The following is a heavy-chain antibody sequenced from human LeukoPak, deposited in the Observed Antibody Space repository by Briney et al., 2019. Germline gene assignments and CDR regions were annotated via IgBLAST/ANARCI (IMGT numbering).Heavy chain of an antibody. CDR3: ARDIGQWMVLHQFDY. D-gene: IGHD6-19*01. V-gene: IGHV3-30-3*01. CDR1: GFTFSHFA. J-gene: IGHJ4*01. CDR2: ISYDGSSK. Sequence: PGGSLRLSCSASGFTFSHFAIHWVRQAPGKGLEWVALISYDGSSKYYADSRFTISRDNSKNTLYLQMNSLRTEDTSVYYCARDIGQWMVLHQFDYRGQGTLVTVSS.